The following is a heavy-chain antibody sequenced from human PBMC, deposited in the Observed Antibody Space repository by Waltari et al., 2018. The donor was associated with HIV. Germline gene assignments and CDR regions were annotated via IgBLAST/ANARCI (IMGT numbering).Heavy chain of an antibody. CDR3: ARDLTYSYEQIDY. CDR2: IWDDGSKY. Sequence: QVQLVESGGGVVQPGRSLRLSCAASGFTFSSYGMHWVRQAPGKGLEWVAVIWDDGSKYSYADSVKGRFTISRENSKNTLYLQMNSLRAEDSAVYYCARDLTYSYEQIDYWGQGTQVTVSS. CDR1: GFTFSSYG. D-gene: IGHD3-3*01. V-gene: IGHV3-33*01. J-gene: IGHJ4*02.